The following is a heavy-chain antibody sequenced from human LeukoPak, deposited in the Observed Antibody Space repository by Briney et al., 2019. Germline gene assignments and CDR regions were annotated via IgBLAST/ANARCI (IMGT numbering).Heavy chain of an antibody. CDR2: ISWNTGNI. D-gene: IGHD2-15*01. V-gene: IGHV3-9*01. CDR3: ARGADGVSSNSRGWFDP. Sequence: TGGSLRLSCAASGFTFDDYAMHWVRQAPGKGLEWVSGISWNTGNIGYADSVKGRFTISRDNAKNSLYLQMNSLRAEDTAVYSCARGADGVSSNSRGWFDPWGQGTLVTVSS. J-gene: IGHJ5*02. CDR1: GFTFDDYA.